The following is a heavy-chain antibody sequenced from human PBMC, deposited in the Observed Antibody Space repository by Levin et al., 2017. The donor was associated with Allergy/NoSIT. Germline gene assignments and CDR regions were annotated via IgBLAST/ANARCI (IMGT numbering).Heavy chain of an antibody. Sequence: GGSLRLSCAASGFTFSNFAMHWVRQAPGKGPEWVAVISYDGSGKYYADSVKGRFTVSRDNSKNTLYLQVNSLKPEDTAVYYCAVQRSPGIVDATMGFDYWGQGTLVTVSS. CDR2: ISYDGSGK. J-gene: IGHJ4*02. CDR1: GFTFSNFA. D-gene: IGHD1-26*01. CDR3: AVQRSPGIVDATMGFDY. V-gene: IGHV3-30-3*01.